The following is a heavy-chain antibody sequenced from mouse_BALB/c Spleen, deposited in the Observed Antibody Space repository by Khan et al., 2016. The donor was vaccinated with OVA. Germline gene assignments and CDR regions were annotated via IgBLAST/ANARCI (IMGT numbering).Heavy chain of an antibody. D-gene: IGHD2-10*02. CDR3: ARKGYGNDAFAY. J-gene: IGHJ3*01. V-gene: IGHV1-80*01. CDR1: GYAFSNYW. CDR2: IYPGDGDT. Sequence: QVQLQQSGAELVRPGSSVKISCKASGYAFSNYWMNWVKQRPGQGLEWIGQIYPGDGDTNYNGKFKGKATLTADKSSSTAYMQLSSLTSEDSAVYFWARKGYGNDAFAYWGQGTLVTVSA.